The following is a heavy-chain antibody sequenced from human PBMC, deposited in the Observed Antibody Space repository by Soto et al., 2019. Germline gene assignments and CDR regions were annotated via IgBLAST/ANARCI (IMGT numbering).Heavy chain of an antibody. Sequence: QLQLQESGPGLVKPSETLSLTCTVSGGSISSDSYYWGWIRQPPGKGLEWIGSISYSGSTYYNASLKSRVTISVDTSTNQFSLKLSSVTAADTAVYYCARPGSSSGWYYFDYWGQGTLVTVSS. V-gene: IGHV4-39*01. CDR3: ARPGSSSGWYYFDY. CDR2: ISYSGST. J-gene: IGHJ4*02. D-gene: IGHD6-19*01. CDR1: GGSISSDSYY.